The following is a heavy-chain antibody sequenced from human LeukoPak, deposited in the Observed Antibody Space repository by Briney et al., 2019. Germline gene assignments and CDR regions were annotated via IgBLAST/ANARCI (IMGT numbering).Heavy chain of an antibody. J-gene: IGHJ4*02. D-gene: IGHD5-24*01. CDR1: GGSISSSSYY. V-gene: IGHV4-39*01. CDR2: IYYSGST. Sequence: SETLSLTCTVSGGSISSSSYYWGWICQPPGKGLEWIGSIYYSGSTYYNPSLKSRVTISVDTSKNQFSLKLSSVTAADAAVYYCARSRDGYNPYYFDYWGQGTLVTVSS. CDR3: ARSRDGYNPYYFDY.